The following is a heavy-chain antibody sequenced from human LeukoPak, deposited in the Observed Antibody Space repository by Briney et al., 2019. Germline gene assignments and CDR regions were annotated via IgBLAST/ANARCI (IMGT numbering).Heavy chain of an antibody. J-gene: IGHJ4*02. CDR2: IYHSGST. D-gene: IGHD4-17*01. CDR1: GGSISTYY. CDR3: ARARYGDYAY. Sequence: PSETLSLTCTLSGGSISTYYWSWIRQPPGKGLEWIGYIYHSGSTNYNPSLKSRVTISVDTSKNQFSLKLSSVTAADTAVYYCARARYGDYAYWGQGTLVTVSS. V-gene: IGHV4-59*12.